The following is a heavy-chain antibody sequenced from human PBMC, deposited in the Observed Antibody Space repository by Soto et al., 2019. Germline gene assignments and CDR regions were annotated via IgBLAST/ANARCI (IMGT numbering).Heavy chain of an antibody. CDR2: IYPGDSDT. CDR1: GYSFTSYW. J-gene: IGHJ6*02. V-gene: IGHV5-51*01. D-gene: IGHD3-10*01. CDR3: ARQPYGSGSEYYYYGMDV. Sequence: PGESLKISCKGSGYSFTSYWIGWVRQMPGKSLEWMGIIYPGDSDTRYSPSFQGQVTISADKSISTAYLQWSSLKASDTAFYYFARQPYGSGSEYYYYGMDVWGQGTTVTVSS.